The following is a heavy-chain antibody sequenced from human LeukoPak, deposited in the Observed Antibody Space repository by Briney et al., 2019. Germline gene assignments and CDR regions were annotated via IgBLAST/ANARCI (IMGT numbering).Heavy chain of an antibody. CDR1: GYTFTGDY. Sequence: ASVKVSCKASGYTFTGDYMHWVRQAPGQGLEWMGWINPNSGGTNYAQKFQGRVTMTRDTSISTAYMALSRLRSDDTAVYYCARGAYSSSWGRLWDIWGQGTMVTVSS. D-gene: IGHD6-13*01. CDR3: ARGAYSSSWGRLWDI. J-gene: IGHJ3*02. V-gene: IGHV1-2*02. CDR2: INPNSGGT.